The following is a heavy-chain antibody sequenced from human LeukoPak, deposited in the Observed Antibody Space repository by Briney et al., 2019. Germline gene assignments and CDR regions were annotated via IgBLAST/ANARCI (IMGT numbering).Heavy chain of an antibody. CDR2: IDPRDSYT. CDR3: ARLESSGYYVY. D-gene: IGHD3-22*01. J-gene: IGHJ4*02. V-gene: IGHV5-10-1*01. Sequence: GESLRISCKGSGYSFTSYWISWVRQMPGKGQEWMGRIDPRDSYTKYSPSFQGHVSISADKSISTAYLQWSSLKASDTATYYCARLESSGYYVYWGQGTLVTVSS. CDR1: GYSFTSYW.